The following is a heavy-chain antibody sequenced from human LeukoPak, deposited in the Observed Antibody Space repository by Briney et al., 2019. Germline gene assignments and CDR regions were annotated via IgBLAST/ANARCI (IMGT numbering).Heavy chain of an antibody. CDR3: ARGKYDFWSGPFDFDY. V-gene: IGHV1-46*01. CDR1: GYTFTSYY. J-gene: IGHJ4*02. Sequence: ASVKVSCKASGYTFTSYYMHWVRQAPGQGLEWMGIINPSGGSTSYAQKFQGRVTMTRNTSISTAYMELSSLRSEDTAVYYCARGKYDFWSGPFDFDYWGQGTLVTVSS. CDR2: INPSGGST. D-gene: IGHD3-3*01.